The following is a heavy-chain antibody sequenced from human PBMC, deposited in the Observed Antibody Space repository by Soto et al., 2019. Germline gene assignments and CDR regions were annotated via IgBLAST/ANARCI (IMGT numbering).Heavy chain of an antibody. CDR3: ARGDATKIVVTTYYAMDV. CDR1: GGSLSNYG. D-gene: IGHD4-17*01. CDR2: IIPVFGTA. Sequence: QGQLVQSGAEVKKPGSSVKVSCQASGGSLSNYGISWVRQAPGQGLEWMGGIIPVFGTANYAQKFQGRVTITADESTNILYMDVTSLRSEDTAVYYCARGDATKIVVTTYYAMDVWGQGTTVTVSS. V-gene: IGHV1-69*12. J-gene: IGHJ6*02.